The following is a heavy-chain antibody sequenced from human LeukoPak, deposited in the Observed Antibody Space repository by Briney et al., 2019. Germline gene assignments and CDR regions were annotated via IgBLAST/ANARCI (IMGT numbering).Heavy chain of an antibody. CDR3: ARDKLPVYSGSYYVTLGY. J-gene: IGHJ4*02. CDR2: IRYDGSNK. CDR1: GFTFSSYG. V-gene: IGHV3-30*02. D-gene: IGHD1-26*01. Sequence: PGGSLRLSCAASGFTFSSYGMYWVRQAPGKGLEWVAFIRYDGSNKYYADSVKGRFTVSRDNSKNTLYLQMKSLRAEDMAVYYCARDKLPVYSGSYYVTLGYWGQGTLVTVSS.